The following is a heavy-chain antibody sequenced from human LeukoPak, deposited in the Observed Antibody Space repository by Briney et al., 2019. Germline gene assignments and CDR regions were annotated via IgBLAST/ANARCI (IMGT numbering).Heavy chain of an antibody. Sequence: SETLSLTCTVSGGSISSSPYYWGWIRQPPGKGLEWIGSIYYSGTTHYNPSLESRVTISVDTSKNQFSLKLSSVTAADTAVYYCAREVFRWSGYYYDSSGLDYWGQGTLVTVSS. CDR2: IYYSGTT. J-gene: IGHJ4*02. V-gene: IGHV4-39*07. D-gene: IGHD3-22*01. CDR3: AREVFRWSGYYYDSSGLDY. CDR1: GGSISSSPYY.